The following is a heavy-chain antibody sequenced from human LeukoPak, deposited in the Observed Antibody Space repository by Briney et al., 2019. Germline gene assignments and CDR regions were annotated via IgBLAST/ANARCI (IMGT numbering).Heavy chain of an antibody. CDR2: IYDSGST. CDR3: ARDRSPEGYYDSSHWDYYHGMDV. CDR1: GGSIRSSYYY. D-gene: IGHD3-22*01. Sequence: PSETLSLTCTVSGGSIRSSYYYWGWIRQPPGKGLEWLGSIYDSGSTYYNPSLKSRVTISVDTSKNQFSLNLSSVTAADTAMYYCARDRSPEGYYDSSHWDYYHGMDVWGQGTTVTVSS. J-gene: IGHJ6*02. V-gene: IGHV4-39*07.